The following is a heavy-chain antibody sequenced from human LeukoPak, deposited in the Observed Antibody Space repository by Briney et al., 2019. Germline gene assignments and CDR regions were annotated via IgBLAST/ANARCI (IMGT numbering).Heavy chain of an antibody. J-gene: IGHJ4*02. CDR2: INPNNGVA. V-gene: IGHV1-2*02. D-gene: IGHD4-11*01. CDR3: ATNSRLDH. CDR1: GYTFSGYY. Sequence: ASVEVSCKTSGYTFSGYYMHWVRQAPGQGLEWMGWINPNNGVAIYAQKFQGRVTMTRDTSISTFYMELSTMRSDDTAVYYCATNSRLDHWGQGTLVTVSS.